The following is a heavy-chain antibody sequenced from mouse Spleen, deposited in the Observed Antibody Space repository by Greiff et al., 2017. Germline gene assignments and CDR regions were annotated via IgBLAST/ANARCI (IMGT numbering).Heavy chain of an antibody. CDR2: ISSGGSYT. Sequence: EVQVVESGGGLVKPGGSLKLSCAASGFAFSSYDMSWVRQTPEQRLEWVATISSGGSYTYYPDSVKGRFTISRDNARNTLYLQMSSLRSEDTALYYWARQRDFCAMDCWGQGTSVTVSS. CDR1: GFAFSSYD. CDR3: ARQRDFCAMDC. J-gene: IGHJ4*01. D-gene: IGHD3-3*01. V-gene: IGHV5-9*02.